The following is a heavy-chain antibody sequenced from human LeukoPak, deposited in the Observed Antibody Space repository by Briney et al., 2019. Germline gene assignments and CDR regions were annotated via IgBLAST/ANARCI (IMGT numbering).Heavy chain of an antibody. J-gene: IGHJ3*02. Sequence: PGRSLRLSCTASGFTFGDYAMSWVRQAPGKGLEWVSVIYSGGSIYYADSVKGRFTISRDNSRNTLYLQMNSLRAEDTAVYYCARALNGFDIWGPGTLVTVSS. CDR3: ARALNGFDI. CDR1: GFTFGDYA. CDR2: IYSGGSI. V-gene: IGHV3-53*01.